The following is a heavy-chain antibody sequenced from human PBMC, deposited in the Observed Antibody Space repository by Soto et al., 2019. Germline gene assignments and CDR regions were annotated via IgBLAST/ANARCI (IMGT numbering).Heavy chain of an antibody. J-gene: IGHJ3*02. CDR3: ARDRCSSNGSQKAFDM. CDR1: EFTFSNYA. D-gene: IGHD2-2*01. V-gene: IGHV3-23*01. CDR2: ISYGGGTT. Sequence: GGSLRLSCAASEFTFSNYAMSWVRQAPGKGLEWVSAISYGGGTTYYADSVKGRFTISRDNSKNTLYLQMNSLRAEDTAVYYCARDRCSSNGSQKAFDMWGQWTMVT.